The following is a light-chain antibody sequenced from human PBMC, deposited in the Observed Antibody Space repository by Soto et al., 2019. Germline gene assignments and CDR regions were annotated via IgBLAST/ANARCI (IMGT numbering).Light chain of an antibody. V-gene: IGLV2-14*01. Sequence: QSALTQPASVSGSPGQSITISCTGTSNDIGGYNYVSWYQQHPGKAPKVMIYEVSNRPSGVSNRFSGSKSGNTASLTISGLQPEDEADYYCNSYTSSRTRVFGGGTKLTVL. CDR2: EVS. CDR1: SNDIGGYNY. J-gene: IGLJ2*01. CDR3: NSYTSSRTRV.